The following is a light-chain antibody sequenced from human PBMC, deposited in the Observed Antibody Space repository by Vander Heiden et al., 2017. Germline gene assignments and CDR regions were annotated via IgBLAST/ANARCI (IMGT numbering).Light chain of an antibody. V-gene: IGKV1-8*01. CDR1: QGISSY. CDR2: AAS. CDR3: QQYESYPRT. Sequence: AIRMTQSPSSFSASTGDRVTITCRASQGISSYLAWYQQKPGKAPKLLIYAASTFQSGVPSGFSGSGSGTDFTLTISCLQSEDFATDYCQQYESYPRTFGPGTKVDIK. J-gene: IGKJ3*01.